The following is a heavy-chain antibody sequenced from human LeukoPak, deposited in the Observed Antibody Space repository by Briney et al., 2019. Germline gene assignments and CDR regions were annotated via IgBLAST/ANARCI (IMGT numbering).Heavy chain of an antibody. CDR2: ITGSGGNT. V-gene: IGHV3-23*01. J-gene: IGHJ4*02. Sequence: GGSLRPSCAASGFXFSSYAINWVRQAPGKGLEWVSAITGSGGNTYYADSVKGRFTISRDNSKNTLCLQMNSLRAEDMAVYYCANREYSGSYWGIDYWGQGTLVTVSS. CDR3: ANREYSGSYWGIDY. D-gene: IGHD1-26*01. CDR1: GFXFSSYA.